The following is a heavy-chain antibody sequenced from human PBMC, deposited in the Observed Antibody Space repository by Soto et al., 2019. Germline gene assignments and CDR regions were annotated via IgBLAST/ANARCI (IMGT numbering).Heavy chain of an antibody. D-gene: IGHD3-22*01. V-gene: IGHV3-23*01. J-gene: IGHJ4*02. CDR2: ISGSGGST. CDR1: GFTFSSFA. CDR3: AKYPRNYYDSSGDYFDY. Sequence: EVQLLESGGGLVQPGGSLSLSCAASGFTFSSFAMSCVRQAPGKGLAWVSAISGSGGSTYYADSVKGRFTISRDNSKNTLYLQMNSLRAEDTAVYYCAKYPRNYYDSSGDYFDYWGQGPLVTVSS.